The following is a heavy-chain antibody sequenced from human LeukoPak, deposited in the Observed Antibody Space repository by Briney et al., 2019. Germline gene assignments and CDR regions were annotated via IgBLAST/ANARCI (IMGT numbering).Heavy chain of an antibody. Sequence: ESGPTLVNPTQTLTLTCTFSGFSLSTSEMCVDWIRQPPGKALEWLARIDWDDEKYYSTSLRTRLTISKDTSKNQVVLTMTNMDPVDTATYYCGRIGRSSGWIDYWGQGTLVTVSS. J-gene: IGHJ4*02. CDR1: GFSLSTSEMC. V-gene: IGHV2-70*11. D-gene: IGHD6-19*01. CDR3: GRIGRSSGWIDY. CDR2: IDWDDEK.